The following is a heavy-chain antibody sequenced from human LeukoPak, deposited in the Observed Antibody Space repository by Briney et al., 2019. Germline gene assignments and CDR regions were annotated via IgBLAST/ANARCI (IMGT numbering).Heavy chain of an antibody. D-gene: IGHD3-16*01. CDR1: GFTFSSNE. V-gene: IGHV3-48*03. CDR3: AKAVIPNAYQGTYYMDV. CDR2: ISGSGSTI. J-gene: IGHJ6*03. Sequence: GGSLRLSCAASGFTFSSNELDWVRQAPGKGLEWVSYISGSGSTIYYADSVKGRFTISRDNSKNTVYLQMNSLRAEDTALYYCAKAVIPNAYQGTYYMDVWGKGTTVTVSS.